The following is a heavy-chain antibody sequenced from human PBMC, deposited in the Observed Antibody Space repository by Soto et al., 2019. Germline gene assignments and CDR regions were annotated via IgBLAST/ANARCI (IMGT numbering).Heavy chain of an antibody. CDR1: GFTFSSYA. V-gene: IGHV3-64*01. J-gene: IGHJ4*02. CDR2: ISSNGGST. D-gene: IGHD4-17*01. CDR3: ARGQYYVTTVTTVIY. Sequence: GGSLRLSCAASGFTFSSYAMHWVRQAPGKGLEYVSAISSNGGSTYYANSVKGRFTISRDNSKNTLYLQMGSLRAEDMAVYYCARGQYYVTTVTTVIYWGQGTLVTVSS.